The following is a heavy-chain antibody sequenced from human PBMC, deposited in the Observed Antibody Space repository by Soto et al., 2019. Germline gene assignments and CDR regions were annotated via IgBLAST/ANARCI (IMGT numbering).Heavy chain of an antibody. D-gene: IGHD3-22*01. V-gene: IGHV3-11*01. Sequence: XVSLRLSGAASGFTFSDNYMSWIRQAPGKGLEWVSYISSSGSIIYYADSVKGRFTISRDNAKNSLYMQMNSLRAEDTAVYYCARDLGYYESDGYFDYWGQGALVTVSS. CDR1: GFTFSDNY. CDR3: ARDLGYYESDGYFDY. J-gene: IGHJ4*02. CDR2: ISSSGSII.